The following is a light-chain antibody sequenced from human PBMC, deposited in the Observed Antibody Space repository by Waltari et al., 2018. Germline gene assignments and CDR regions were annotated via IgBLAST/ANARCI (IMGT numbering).Light chain of an antibody. CDR2: KAS. CDR1: QSISRG. V-gene: IGKV1-5*03. Sequence: DIQMTQSPYTLSASVGDKVTITCRASQSISRGLAWYQQKPGKAPKLLIYKASNLETGVPSRFSGSESETEFTLTISSLQPDDFATYYCQQYNSYPYTFGQGTKLEIK. J-gene: IGKJ2*01. CDR3: QQYNSYPYT.